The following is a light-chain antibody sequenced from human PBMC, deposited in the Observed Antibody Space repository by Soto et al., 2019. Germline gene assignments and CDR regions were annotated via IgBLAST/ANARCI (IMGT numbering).Light chain of an antibody. J-gene: IGKJ2*01. CDR1: KSLLGSDDGNTY. V-gene: IGKV2-40*01. CDR3: MQRLEFPYT. Sequence: EIVTTPTPLSLPVTPGEAASIYCTSSKSLLGSDDGNTYLDWYLQKPGQSPQLLIHTLSDRASGVPDRFSGSGSGTDFTLKISRVEAGDVGIYYCMQRLEFPYTFGQGTKVDI. CDR2: TLS.